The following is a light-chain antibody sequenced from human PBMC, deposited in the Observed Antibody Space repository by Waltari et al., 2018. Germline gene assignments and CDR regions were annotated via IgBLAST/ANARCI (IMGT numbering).Light chain of an antibody. CDR2: AVT. CDR3: MSYTTSDTWV. V-gene: IGLV2-18*02. J-gene: IGLJ3*02. Sequence: QSALTQPPSVSGSPGQSVTISCTGTNSDVGDFNHVTWYQKAPGTAPKLLFFAVTNRPAGVPDRFYGSKSGNTASLTISGLQSDDETDYYCMSYTTSDTWVFGGGTKVTVL. CDR1: NSDVGDFNH.